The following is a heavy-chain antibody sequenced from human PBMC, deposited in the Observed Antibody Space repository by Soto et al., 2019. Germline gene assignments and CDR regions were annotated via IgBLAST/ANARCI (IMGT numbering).Heavy chain of an antibody. CDR2: ISGYNSDT. D-gene: IGHD2-8*01. CDR3: AKNGQPPYYYYGLDV. Sequence: QGHLVQSGAEVKKPGASVKVSCKTSAYTFTRYGISWVRQAPGQGLEWMGWISGYNSDTNYAQNLQDRVTMTIDTSTTTAYMELRSLTSDDTAVYYCAKNGQPPYYYYGLDVWGQGTTVTVSS. J-gene: IGHJ6*02. V-gene: IGHV1-18*01. CDR1: AYTFTRYG.